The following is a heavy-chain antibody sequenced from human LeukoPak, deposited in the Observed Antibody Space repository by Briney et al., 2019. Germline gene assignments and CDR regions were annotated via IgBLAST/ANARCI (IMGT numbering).Heavy chain of an antibody. V-gene: IGHV4-38-2*02. J-gene: IGHJ4*02. CDR2: IYHSGST. CDR3: ARDLDY. CDR1: GYSISSGYF. Sequence: TSETLSLTCTVSGYSISSGYFWGWSRQPPGKGLEWIGSIYHSGSTYYNPSLKSRVTISLDPSKNQFSLGLSSVTAADTAIYYCARDLDYWGQGTLVTVSS.